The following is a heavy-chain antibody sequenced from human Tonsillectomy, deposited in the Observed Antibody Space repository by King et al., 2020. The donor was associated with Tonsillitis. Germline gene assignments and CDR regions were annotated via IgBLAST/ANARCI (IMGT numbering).Heavy chain of an antibody. V-gene: IGHV1-18*01. Sequence: VQLVESGAEVKKPGASVKVSCKASGYTFTSFGISWVRQAPGQGLEWMGWISTYNPNTNYAQKFQGRVTMTTDTSTSTAYLELRSLTSDDTAVYYCARRGGFCTGLNCYEVYWGQGTLVTVSS. CDR1: GYTFTSFG. D-gene: IGHD2-8*02. J-gene: IGHJ4*02. CDR2: ISTYNPNT. CDR3: ARRGGFCTGLNCYEVY.